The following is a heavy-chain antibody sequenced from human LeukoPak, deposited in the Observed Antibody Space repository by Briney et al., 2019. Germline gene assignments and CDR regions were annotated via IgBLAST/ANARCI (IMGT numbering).Heavy chain of an antibody. J-gene: IGHJ4*02. Sequence: SETLSLTCTVSGGSISSYYWSWIRQPPGKGLEWIGYIYYSGSTSYNPSLKSRVTISVDTSKNQFSLKLSSVTAADTAVYYCVREEHSSGWYAWGQGTLVTVSS. D-gene: IGHD6-19*01. CDR3: VREEHSSGWYA. CDR1: GGSISSYY. V-gene: IGHV4-59*01. CDR2: IYYSGST.